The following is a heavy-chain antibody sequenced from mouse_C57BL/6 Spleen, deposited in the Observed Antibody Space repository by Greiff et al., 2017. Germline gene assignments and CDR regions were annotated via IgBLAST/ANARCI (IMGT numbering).Heavy chain of an antibody. CDR3: ARIWDRAMDY. J-gene: IGHJ4*01. CDR2: IYPSDSET. CDR1: GYTFTSYW. Sequence: VQLQQPGAELVRPGSSVKLSCKASGYTFTSYWMDWVKQRPGQGLEWIGNIYPSDSETHYNQKFKDKATLTVDKSSSTAYMQLSSLTSEDSAVYYCARIWDRAMDYWGQGTSVTVSS. V-gene: IGHV1-61*01. D-gene: IGHD3-3*01.